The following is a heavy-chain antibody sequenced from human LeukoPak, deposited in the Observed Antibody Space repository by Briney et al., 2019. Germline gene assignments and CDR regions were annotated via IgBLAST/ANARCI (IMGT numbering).Heavy chain of an antibody. D-gene: IGHD2-2*01. Sequence: GGSLRLSCAASGFTFSSYSMNWVRQAPGKGLEWVSSISSSSSYICYADSVKGRFTISRDNAKNSLYLQMNSLRAEDTAVYYCVREVSYCSSTSCDYFDYWGQGTLVTVSS. J-gene: IGHJ4*02. V-gene: IGHV3-21*01. CDR2: ISSSSSYI. CDR3: VREVSYCSSTSCDYFDY. CDR1: GFTFSSYS.